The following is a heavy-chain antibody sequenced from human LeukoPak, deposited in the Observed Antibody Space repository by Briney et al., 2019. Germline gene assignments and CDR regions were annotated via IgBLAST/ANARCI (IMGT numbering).Heavy chain of an antibody. J-gene: IGHJ4*02. Sequence: PSETLSLTCTVSGVSMSAYQWSWVRQSPEKGLEWIGCINTKGETSYNPSLKSRVTTSVDTSKSQFSLRLTSVTAADTAVYHCATSNDAKIAPFDHWGQGAPVTVSS. CDR1: GVSMSAYQ. CDR3: ATSNDAKIAPFDH. CDR2: INTKGET. V-gene: IGHV4-4*09. D-gene: IGHD2-21*01.